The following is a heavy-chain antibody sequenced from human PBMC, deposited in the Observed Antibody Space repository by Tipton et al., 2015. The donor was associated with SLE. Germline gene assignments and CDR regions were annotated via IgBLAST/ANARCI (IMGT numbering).Heavy chain of an antibody. Sequence: TLSLTCSVSGGSISCGSYYWSWIRQPAGKGLEWIGRIFTDGSTNYDRSLRSRATISLDTSKNQFSLKLSSVTAADTAVYYCAREHENGDVFDQWGQGTLVTVSS. CDR1: GGSISCGSYY. V-gene: IGHV4-61*02. CDR3: AREHENGDVFDQ. J-gene: IGHJ4*02. D-gene: IGHD4-17*01. CDR2: IFTDGST.